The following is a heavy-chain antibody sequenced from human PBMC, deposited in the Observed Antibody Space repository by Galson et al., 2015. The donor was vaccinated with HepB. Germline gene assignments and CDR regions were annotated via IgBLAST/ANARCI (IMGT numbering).Heavy chain of an antibody. Sequence: SLRLSCAASGFTFSSYWMSWVRQAPGKGLEWVANIKQDGSEKYYVDSVKGRFTISRDNAKNSLYLQMNSLRAEDTAVYYCARPPEAEMATSVDYWGQGTLVTVSS. CDR2: IKQDGSEK. CDR3: ARPPEAEMATSVDY. D-gene: IGHD5-24*01. J-gene: IGHJ4*02. V-gene: IGHV3-7*03. CDR1: GFTFSSYW.